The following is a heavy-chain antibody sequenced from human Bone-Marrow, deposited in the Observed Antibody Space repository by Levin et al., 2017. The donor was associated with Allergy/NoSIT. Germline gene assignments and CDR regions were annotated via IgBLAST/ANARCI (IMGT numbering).Heavy chain of an antibody. Sequence: SETLSLTCTVSGGSISSSSSYWGWIRQPPGKGLEWIGHIFYSGNTYYNPSLRGRVTISVDTSKNQFSLQLTSVTAAETAVYYCARAADVERFDYWGQGTLVTVSS. CDR3: ARAADVERFDY. D-gene: IGHD1-1*01. CDR2: IFYSGNT. J-gene: IGHJ4*02. V-gene: IGHV4-39*01. CDR1: GGSISSSSSY.